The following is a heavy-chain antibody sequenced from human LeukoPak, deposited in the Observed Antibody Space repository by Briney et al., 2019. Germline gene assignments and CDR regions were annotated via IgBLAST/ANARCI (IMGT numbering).Heavy chain of an antibody. CDR1: GGSISSGDYY. Sequence: SQTLSLTCTVSGGSISSGDYYWSWIRQPPGKGLEWIGYIYYRGSTYYNPSLKSRVTISVDTSKNQFSLKLSSVTAADTAVYYCARATYDSSGYWFLAEFDYWGQGTLVTVSS. J-gene: IGHJ4*02. D-gene: IGHD3-22*01. CDR3: ARATYDSSGYWFLAEFDY. CDR2: IYYRGST. V-gene: IGHV4-30-4*01.